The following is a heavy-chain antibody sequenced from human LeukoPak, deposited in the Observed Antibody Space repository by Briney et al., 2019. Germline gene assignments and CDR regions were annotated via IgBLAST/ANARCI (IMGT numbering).Heavy chain of an antibody. D-gene: IGHD6-6*01. CDR2: INPNSGGT. V-gene: IGHV1-2*02. Sequence: ASVKVSCKASGYTFTGYYMHWVRQAPGQGLEWMGWINPNSGGTNYAQKLQGRVTMTRDTSISTAYMELSRLRSDDTAVYYCARGRYSSSLQVFNYWGQGTLVTVSS. CDR1: GYTFTGYY. J-gene: IGHJ4*02. CDR3: ARGRYSSSLQVFNY.